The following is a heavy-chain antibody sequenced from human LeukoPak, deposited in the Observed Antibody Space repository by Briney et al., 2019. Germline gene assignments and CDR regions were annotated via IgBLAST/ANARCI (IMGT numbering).Heavy chain of an antibody. CDR2: IYTSGST. D-gene: IGHD5-24*01. V-gene: IGHV4-61*02. Sequence: SETLSLTCTVSGGSISSGSYYWSWIRQPAGKGLEWIGRIYTSGSTNYNPSLKSRVTISVDTSKNQFSLKLSSVTAADTAVYYCARVWLQSGYFDYWGQGTLVTVSS. J-gene: IGHJ4*02. CDR1: GGSISSGSYY. CDR3: ARVWLQSGYFDY.